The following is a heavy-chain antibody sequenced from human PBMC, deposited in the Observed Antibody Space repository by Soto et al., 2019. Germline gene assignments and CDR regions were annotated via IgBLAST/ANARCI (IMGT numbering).Heavy chain of an antibody. Sequence: QVQLVQSGAEVKKPGSSVKVSCKASGGTFSSYAISWVRQAPGQGLEWMGGIIPISDTTNYAQKFQGRVTITADESTSTGYMELSSLRSEDKAVYYCARSQGSSTSLEIYYYYYYGMDVWGQGTTVTVSS. CDR2: IIPISDTT. D-gene: IGHD2-2*01. J-gene: IGHJ6*02. V-gene: IGHV1-69*01. CDR3: ARSQGSSTSLEIYYYYYYGMDV. CDR1: GGTFSSYA.